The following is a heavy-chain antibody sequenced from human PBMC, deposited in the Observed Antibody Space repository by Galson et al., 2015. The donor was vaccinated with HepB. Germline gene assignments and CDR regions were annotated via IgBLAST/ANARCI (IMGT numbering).Heavy chain of an antibody. J-gene: IGHJ4*02. CDR3: ARDDCSGGSCYTPGLAQFDY. Sequence: SLRLSCAASGFTFSSYAMHWVRQAPGKGLEWVAVISYDGSNKYYADSVKGRFTISRDNSKNTLYLQMNSLRAEDTAVYYCARDDCSGGSCYTPGLAQFDYWGQGTLVTVSS. D-gene: IGHD2-15*01. CDR1: GFTFSSYA. V-gene: IGHV3-30*04. CDR2: ISYDGSNK.